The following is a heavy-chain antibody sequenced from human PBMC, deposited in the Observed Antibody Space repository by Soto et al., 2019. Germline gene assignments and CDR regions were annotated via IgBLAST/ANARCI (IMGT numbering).Heavy chain of an antibody. V-gene: IGHV3-48*01. D-gene: IGHD2-8*01. CDR2: ISSSSSTI. CDR3: ARDLGVRLPMDV. CDR1: GFTFSYYS. J-gene: IGHJ6*02. Sequence: EVQLVESGGGLVQPGGSLRLSCAASGFTFSYYSMNWVRQAPGKGLEWVSYISSSSSTIYYADSVKGRFTISRDNAKNSMYLQMNSLRAEDTAVYYCARDLGVRLPMDVWGQGTTVTVSS.